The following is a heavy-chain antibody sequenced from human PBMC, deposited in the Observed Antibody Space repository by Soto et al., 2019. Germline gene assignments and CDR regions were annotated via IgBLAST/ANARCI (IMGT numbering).Heavy chain of an antibody. V-gene: IGHV1-58*01. Sequence: GASVKVSCKTSGFTFRSSAVQWVRQARGQRLEWIGWLVVGTGNTNYAQKFQQRVTISRPRSTNTVSMELSSLTSADTAVYDRATGVYCSGCSGSYYYYYYYWMDLLCQGTTVTVSS. CDR3: ATGVYCSGCSGSYYYYYYYWMDL. D-gene: IGHD2-15*01. CDR1: GFTFRSSA. CDR2: LVVGTGNT. J-gene: IGHJ6*02.